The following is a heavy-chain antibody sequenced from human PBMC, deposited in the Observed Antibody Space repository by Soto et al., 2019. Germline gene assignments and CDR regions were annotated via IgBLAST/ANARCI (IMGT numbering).Heavy chain of an antibody. D-gene: IGHD3-22*01. J-gene: IGHJ5*02. V-gene: IGHV4-4*02. Sequence: QVQLQESGPGLVKPSGTLSLTCAVSGGSISSSNWWSWVRQPPGKGLEWIGEIYHSGSTNYNPSLKSRVTISVDKSKNQFSLKLSSVTAADTAVYYCARTYYYDSSGYYRPMWFDPWGQGTLVTVSS. CDR1: GGSISSSNW. CDR3: ARTYYYDSSGYYRPMWFDP. CDR2: IYHSGST.